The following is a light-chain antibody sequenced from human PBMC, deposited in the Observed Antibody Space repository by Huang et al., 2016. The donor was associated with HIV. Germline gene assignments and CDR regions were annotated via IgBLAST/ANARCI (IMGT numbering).Light chain of an antibody. CDR3: QQYSSYPGT. J-gene: IGKJ1*01. CDR2: KAS. Sequence: DIQMTQSPSTLSASVGDRVTITCRASQSVNNWMAWYQQKPGKAPKRLIYKASTLETGVPLRFSGSGSGTEFTLTINSLQPDDFATYYCQQYSSYPGTFGQGTKVEIK. V-gene: IGKV1-5*03. CDR1: QSVNNW.